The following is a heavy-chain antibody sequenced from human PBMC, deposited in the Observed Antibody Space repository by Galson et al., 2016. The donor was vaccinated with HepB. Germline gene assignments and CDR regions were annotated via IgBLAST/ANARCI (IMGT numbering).Heavy chain of an antibody. V-gene: IGHV1-3*01. CDR1: GYTFTSYG. D-gene: IGHD1-26*01. J-gene: IGHJ4*02. CDR2: INAGNGNT. Sequence: SVKVSCQASGYTFTSYGMYWVRQAPGQRLEYIGWINAGNGNTKYSEKFEGRVTITRDTSASTAYMELSSLISEDTALYFCARVLNVGATIFEYWGQGTLVTVSS. CDR3: ARVLNVGATIFEY.